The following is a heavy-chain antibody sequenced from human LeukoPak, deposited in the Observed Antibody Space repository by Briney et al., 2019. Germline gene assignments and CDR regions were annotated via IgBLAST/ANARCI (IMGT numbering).Heavy chain of an antibody. CDR1: GFTFSSYA. CDR3: AKDRGKYCGGDCYSGYYYGMDV. V-gene: IGHV3-23*01. J-gene: IGHJ6*02. Sequence: PGGSLRLSCAASGFTFSSYAMSWVRQAPGKGLEWVSAISGSGGSTYYADSVKGRFTISRDNSKNTLYLQMNSLRAEDTAVYYCAKDRGKYCGGDCYSGYYYGMDVWGQGTTVTVSS. CDR2: ISGSGGST. D-gene: IGHD2-21*02.